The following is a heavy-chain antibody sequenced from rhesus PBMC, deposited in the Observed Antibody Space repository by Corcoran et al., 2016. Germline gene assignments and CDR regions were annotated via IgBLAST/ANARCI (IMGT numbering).Heavy chain of an antibody. D-gene: IGHD2-27*01. CDR2: IYVSGSST. Sequence: QLQLQESGPGLVKPSETLSVTCAVSGGSISSSYWSWIRQAPGKGLEWIGYIYVSGSSTNYNPSLKSRVTISRDTSKNQFSLKLSSVTAADTAVYYCAREILTAILDYWGQGVLVTVSS. J-gene: IGHJ4*01. CDR3: AREILTAILDY. CDR1: GGSISSSY. V-gene: IGHV4-169*02.